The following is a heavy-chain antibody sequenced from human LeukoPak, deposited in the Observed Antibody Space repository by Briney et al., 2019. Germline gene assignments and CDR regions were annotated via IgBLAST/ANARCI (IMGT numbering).Heavy chain of an antibody. Sequence: ASVKVSCKASGYTFNNHYMYWVRQAPGQGLEWMGVINPSGGSTSYAQRFQGRVTMTRDTSTRTVYMEVNSLRSEDTAVYYCARQGTYSSAIGMGYWGQGTLVTVSS. J-gene: IGHJ4*02. D-gene: IGHD6-19*01. CDR1: GYTFNNHY. CDR3: ARQGTYSSAIGMGY. CDR2: INPSGGST. V-gene: IGHV1-46*02.